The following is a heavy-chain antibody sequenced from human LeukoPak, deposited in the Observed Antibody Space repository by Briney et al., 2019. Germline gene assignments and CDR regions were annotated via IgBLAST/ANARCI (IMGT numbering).Heavy chain of an antibody. J-gene: IGHJ4*02. CDR3: ERVKATFRFLPLYADHDY. V-gene: IGHV1-69*13. CDR1: GGTFSSYA. Sequence: ASVKVSCKASGGTFSSYAIIWVRQAPGQRLEWMGGIIPIFGTANFAQKFKGRVTITADESTRTASMEMRSMRSQNTAVYYCERVKATFRFLPLYADHDYWGQGTLVTVSS. CDR2: IIPIFGTA. D-gene: IGHD2-8*01.